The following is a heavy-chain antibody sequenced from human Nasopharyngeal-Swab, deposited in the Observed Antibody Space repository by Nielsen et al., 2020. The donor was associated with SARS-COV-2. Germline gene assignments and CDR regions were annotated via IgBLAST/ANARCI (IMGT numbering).Heavy chain of an antibody. D-gene: IGHD5-24*01. CDR3: ARESREGYFPY. Sequence: LKISCASSGFPYSKYDMHWVRPATGQRLEWVSADVTAGDPFYPGSVKGRFTISRENAKHSLHLQMKSLRNGDTAVYYCARESREGYFPYWRQGTLVTVSS. CDR2: DVTAGDP. J-gene: IGHJ4*02. CDR1: GFPYSKYD. V-gene: IGHV3-13*05.